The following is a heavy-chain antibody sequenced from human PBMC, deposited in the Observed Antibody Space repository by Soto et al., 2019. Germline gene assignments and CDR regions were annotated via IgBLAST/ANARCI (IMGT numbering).Heavy chain of an antibody. CDR1: GDTFNFYS. J-gene: IGHJ4*02. Sequence: QVQLVQSGAEVKRPGSSVKGSCKASGDTFNFYSINWVRQAPGLGLEWMGRVNPIVSMSNYAQKFQGRVTMTADKSTSTAYMELSSLRSGDTAIYYCARSYGSGYRAFDYWGQGALVTVSS. CDR2: VNPIVSMS. V-gene: IGHV1-69*02. D-gene: IGHD3-10*01. CDR3: ARSYGSGYRAFDY.